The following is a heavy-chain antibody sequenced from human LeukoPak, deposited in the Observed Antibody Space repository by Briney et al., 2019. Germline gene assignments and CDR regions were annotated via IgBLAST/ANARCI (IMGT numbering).Heavy chain of an antibody. D-gene: IGHD4-17*01. J-gene: IGHJ4*02. CDR2: IYSGGST. CDR3: ARAHGDSRGALFDY. Sequence: GGSLRLSCAASGFTFSDYYMSWIRQAPGKGLEWVSVIYSGGSTYYADSVKGRFTISRDNSKNTLYLQMNSLRAEDTAVYYCARAHGDSRGALFDYWGQGTLVTVSS. CDR1: GFTFSDYY. V-gene: IGHV3-66*01.